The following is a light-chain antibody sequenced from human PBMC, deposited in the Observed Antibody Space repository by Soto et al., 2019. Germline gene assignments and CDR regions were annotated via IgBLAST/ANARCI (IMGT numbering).Light chain of an antibody. CDR3: QQYDIWPWT. J-gene: IGKJ1*01. Sequence: EIVMTQSPGTLSVSPGEGATLSCRASQSVRSNLAWYQQKPGQAPRLLIFGSFTRAPGLPSGFSGSGSGTEFTLTFTSLQSEDFALYYCQQYDIWPWTFGQGTKVDIK. CDR1: QSVRSN. CDR2: GSF. V-gene: IGKV3-15*01.